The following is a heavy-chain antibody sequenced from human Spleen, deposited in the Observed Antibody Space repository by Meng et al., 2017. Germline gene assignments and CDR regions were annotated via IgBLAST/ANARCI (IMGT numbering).Heavy chain of an antibody. J-gene: IGHJ4*02. CDR3: ATGAAAADH. V-gene: IGHV3-15*04. CDR1: GVSFTDAW. CDR2: IETKSEGGTA. D-gene: IGHD6-13*01. Sequence: GESLKISCVASGVSFTDAWMSWVRPAPGEGLWWVGRIETKSEGGTADYAAPVKGRFSISRDDSKNTLYLQMNTLISEDTGVYFCATGAAAADHWGQGTLVTVSS.